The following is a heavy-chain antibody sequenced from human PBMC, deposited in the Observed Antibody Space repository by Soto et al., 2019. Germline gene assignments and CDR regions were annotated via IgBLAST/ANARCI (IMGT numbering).Heavy chain of an antibody. J-gene: IGHJ4*02. Sequence: ASVKVSCKASGYTFTSYDIYWVRQVTGQGLEWMGWMNPNTGNSGYAQKFQGRVTMTSDTSISTAHMELSSLRSEDTAVYYCARRAETNGWNGFGADKYYFDFWGQGTLVTVS. V-gene: IGHV1-8*01. CDR2: MNPNTGNS. CDR1: GYTFTSYD. CDR3: ARRAETNGWNGFGADKYYFDF. D-gene: IGHD1-1*01.